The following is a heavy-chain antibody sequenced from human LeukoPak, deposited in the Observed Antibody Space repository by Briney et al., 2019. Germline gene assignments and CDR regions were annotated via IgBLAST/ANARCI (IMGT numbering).Heavy chain of an antibody. D-gene: IGHD5-18*01. CDR2: MNPNSGNT. Sequence: ASVKVSCKASGYTFTGYDINWVRQATGQGLEWMGWMNPNSGNTGYAQKFQGRVTMTRNTSISTAYMELSSLRSEDTAVYYCARIDSAMGENQVDYWGQGTLVTVSS. CDR3: ARIDSAMGENQVDY. V-gene: IGHV1-8*01. CDR1: GYTFTGYD. J-gene: IGHJ4*02.